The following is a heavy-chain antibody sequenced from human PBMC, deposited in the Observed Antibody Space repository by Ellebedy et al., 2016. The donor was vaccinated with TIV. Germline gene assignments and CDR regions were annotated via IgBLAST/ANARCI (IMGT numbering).Heavy chain of an antibody. CDR3: ARDGLGLTMVRYGMDV. CDR1: GFTFSSYA. D-gene: IGHD3-10*01. J-gene: IGHJ6*02. Sequence: GGSLRLSCAASGFTFSSYAIHWVRQAPGKGLEWVAVISYDGSNKYYADSVKGRFTISRDNSKNTLYLQMNSLRAEDTAVYYCARDGLGLTMVRYGMDVWGQGTTVTVSS. V-gene: IGHV3-30-3*01. CDR2: ISYDGSNK.